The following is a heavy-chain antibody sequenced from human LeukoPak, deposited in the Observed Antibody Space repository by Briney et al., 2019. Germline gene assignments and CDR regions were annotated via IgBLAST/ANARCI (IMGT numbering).Heavy chain of an antibody. Sequence: SETLSLTCAVYGGSFSGYYWRWIRQPPGKGLEWIGEINHSGSTNYNPSLKSRVTISVDTSKNQFSLKLSSVTAADTAVYYCARALYDILTGYYPYYFGYWGQGTLVTVSS. CDR2: INHSGST. CDR1: GGSFSGYY. V-gene: IGHV4-34*01. J-gene: IGHJ4*02. CDR3: ARALYDILTGYYPYYFGY. D-gene: IGHD3-9*01.